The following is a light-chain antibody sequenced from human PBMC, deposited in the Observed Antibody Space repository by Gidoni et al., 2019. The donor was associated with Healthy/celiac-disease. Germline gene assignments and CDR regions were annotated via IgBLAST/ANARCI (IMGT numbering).Light chain of an antibody. CDR1: QSISSY. V-gene: IGKV1-39*01. Sequence: DIQMTQSPSSLSASVGDRVTITCRASQSISSYLNWYQQKPGKAPKLLIYAASSLQSGVQSRFSGSGSGTDFTLTISSLQPEDFATYYCQQSYSTLLVTFGPGTKVDIK. CDR3: QQSYSTLLVT. CDR2: AAS. J-gene: IGKJ3*01.